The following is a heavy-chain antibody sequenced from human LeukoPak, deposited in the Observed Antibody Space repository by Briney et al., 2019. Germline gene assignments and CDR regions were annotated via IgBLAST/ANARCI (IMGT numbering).Heavy chain of an antibody. J-gene: IGHJ4*02. CDR3: AKDHGRDGYNFDY. CDR2: ISYDGSNK. D-gene: IGHD5-24*01. Sequence: PGRSLTLSCAASGFTFSSYGMHWVRQAPGKGLEWVAVISYDGSNKYYADSVKGRFTISRDNSKNTLYLQMNSLRAEDTAVYYCAKDHGRDGYNFDYWGQGTLVTVSS. CDR1: GFTFSSYG. V-gene: IGHV3-30*18.